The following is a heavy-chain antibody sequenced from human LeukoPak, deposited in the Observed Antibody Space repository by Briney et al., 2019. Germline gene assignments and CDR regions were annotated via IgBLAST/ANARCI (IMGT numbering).Heavy chain of an antibody. D-gene: IGHD6-13*01. CDR1: GFTFSSYW. V-gene: IGHV3-7*01. J-gene: IGHJ4*02. Sequence: GGSLTLSCAASGFTFSSYWMSWVRQAPGKGLEWVGNIKQDGSEKYYVDSVKGRLTISRENTKHSLYLQMHSVRAEDTAVYYCARLGQQLVRCYFDLWGQGTLVTLPS. CDR2: IKQDGSEK. CDR3: ARLGQQLVRCYFDL.